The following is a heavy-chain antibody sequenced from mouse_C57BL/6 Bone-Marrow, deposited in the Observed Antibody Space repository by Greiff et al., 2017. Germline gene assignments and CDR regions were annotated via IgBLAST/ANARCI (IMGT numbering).Heavy chain of an antibody. Sequence: EVQLQQSGAELVKPGASVKLPCTASGFNIKDYYMHWVKQRTEQGLEWIGRIDPEDGETKYAPKFQGKATITADTSSNTAYLQLSSLTSEDTAVYYCALITTVVATPYYAMDYWGQGTSVTVSS. CDR3: ALITTVVATPYYAMDY. V-gene: IGHV14-2*01. D-gene: IGHD1-1*01. CDR1: GFNIKDYY. J-gene: IGHJ4*01. CDR2: IDPEDGET.